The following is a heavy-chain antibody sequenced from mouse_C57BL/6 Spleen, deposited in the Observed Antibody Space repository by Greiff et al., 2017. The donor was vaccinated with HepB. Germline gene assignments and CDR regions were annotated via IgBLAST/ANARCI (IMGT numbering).Heavy chain of an antibody. J-gene: IGHJ3*01. D-gene: IGHD2-4*01. CDR1: GFTFSSYA. CDR3: TRFDYGGFAY. V-gene: IGHV5-9-1*02. CDR2: ISSGGDYI. Sequence: EVQRVESGEGLVKPGGSLKLSCAASGFTFSSYAMSWVRQTPEKRLEWVAYISSGGDYIYYADTVKGRFTISRDNARNTLYLQMSSLKSEDTAMYYCTRFDYGGFAYWGQGTLVTVSA.